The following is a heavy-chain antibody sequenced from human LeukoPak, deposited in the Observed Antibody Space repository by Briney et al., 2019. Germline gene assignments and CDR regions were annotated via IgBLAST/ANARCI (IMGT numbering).Heavy chain of an antibody. CDR2: ISYDGSNK. D-gene: IGHD3-22*01. J-gene: IGHJ4*02. CDR1: GSTFSSYG. V-gene: IGHV3-30*18. Sequence: GGSLRLSCAASGSTFSSYGMHWVRQATGKGLEWAAVISYDGSNKYYADSVKGRFTISRDNSKNTLYLQMNSLRAEDTAVYYCAKALYYDSSGCIDYWGQGTLVTVSS. CDR3: AKALYYDSSGCIDY.